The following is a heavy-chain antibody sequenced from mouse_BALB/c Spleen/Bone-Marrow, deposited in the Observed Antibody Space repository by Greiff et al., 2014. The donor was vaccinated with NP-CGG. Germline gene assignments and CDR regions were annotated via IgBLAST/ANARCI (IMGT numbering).Heavy chain of an antibody. D-gene: IGHD1-1*01. CDR3: AKLGRSYYYFDV. V-gene: IGHV2-6-5*01. CDR2: IWDGVST. CDR1: GFSLTDYG. J-gene: IGHJ1*01. Sequence: QVQLQQSGPGLVAPSQSLSITCTVSGFSLTDYGVSWIRQPPGKGLEWLGVIWDGVSTYYNSAHKSRLIISKDNSKSQVFLKLNRLQTVDTAMYYCAKLGRSYYYFDVWGAGTTVTVSS.